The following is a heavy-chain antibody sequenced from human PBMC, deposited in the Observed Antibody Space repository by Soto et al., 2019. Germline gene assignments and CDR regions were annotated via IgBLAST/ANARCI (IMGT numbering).Heavy chain of an antibody. D-gene: IGHD1-26*01. J-gene: IGHJ4*02. CDR3: ARTPIVGARAIDY. CDR1: GGSFSGYY. CDR2: INHSGST. Sequence: QVQLQQWGAGLLKPSETLSLTCAVYGGSFSGYYWSWIRQPPGKGLEWIGEINHSGSTNYNPSLKSRVTISVDTSKNQFSLKLSSVTAADTAVYYCARTPIVGARAIDYWGQGTLVTVSS. V-gene: IGHV4-34*01.